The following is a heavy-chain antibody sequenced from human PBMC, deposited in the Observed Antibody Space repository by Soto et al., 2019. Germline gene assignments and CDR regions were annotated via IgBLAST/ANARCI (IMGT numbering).Heavy chain of an antibody. CDR2: ISYDGSNK. V-gene: IGHV3-30-3*01. Sequence: QVQLVESGGGVVQPGRSLRLSCAASGFTFSSYAMHWVRQAPGKGLEWVAVISYDGSNKYYADSVKGRFTISRDNSKNTLYLQRNSLRAEDTAVYYCARGKSIAAPPWDWGQGTLVTVSS. CDR1: GFTFSSYA. D-gene: IGHD6-6*01. J-gene: IGHJ4*02. CDR3: ARGKSIAAPPWD.